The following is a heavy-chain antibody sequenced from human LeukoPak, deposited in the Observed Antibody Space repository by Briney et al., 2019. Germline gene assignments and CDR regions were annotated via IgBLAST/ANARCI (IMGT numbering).Heavy chain of an antibody. CDR2: IYYSGST. CDR1: GGSISSYY. J-gene: IGHJ4*02. V-gene: IGHV4-59*01. D-gene: IGHD3-22*01. CDR3: ARVTGYMIEDYFDY. Sequence: RASETLSLTCTVSGGSISSYYWSWIRQPPGKGLEWIGYIYYSGSTNYNSSLRSRVTISVDTSKNQFSLKLRSVTAADTAVYYCARVTGYMIEDYFDYWGQGTLVTVSS.